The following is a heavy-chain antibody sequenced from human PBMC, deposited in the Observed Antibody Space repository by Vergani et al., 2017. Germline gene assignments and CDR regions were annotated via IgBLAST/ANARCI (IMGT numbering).Heavy chain of an antibody. CDR3: GRVTDFYGLGSRLLDL. D-gene: IGHD3-10*01. CDR1: GGSMSGHY. J-gene: IGHJ5*02. CDR2: MYHSGST. Sequence: QVRLQESGPGLVKPSETLSLTCSVPGGSMSGHYWSWIRQPPGKGLEWIGYMYHSGSTNYNPALETRVTVTGDTSKNQFSLKLNSVTAADTAVYYCGRVTDFYGLGSRLLDLWGQGILVTVSS. V-gene: IGHV4-59*11.